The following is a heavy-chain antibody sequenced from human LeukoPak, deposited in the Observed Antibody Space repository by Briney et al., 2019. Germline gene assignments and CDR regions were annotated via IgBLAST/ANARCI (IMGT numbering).Heavy chain of an antibody. J-gene: IGHJ4*02. CDR2: IYYSWST. V-gene: IGHV4-39*01. Sequence: PSEALSLTCAVAGGSISSSSYYWGWLRQPPGKGLEWIGLIYYSWSTYYNPSLKSRFTISVDTSKNQFSLKLSSVTAADTAVYYCGSYYDYVWGSYCAYWGQGTLVTVSS. CDR1: GGSISSSSYY. CDR3: GSYYDYVWGSYCAY. D-gene: IGHD3-16*01.